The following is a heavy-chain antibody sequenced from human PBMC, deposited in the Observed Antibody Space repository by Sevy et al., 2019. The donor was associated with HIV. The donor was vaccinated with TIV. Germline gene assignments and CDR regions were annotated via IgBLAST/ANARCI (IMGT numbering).Heavy chain of an antibody. CDR1: GYTFTGSY. Sequence: ASVKVSCKASGYTFTGSYMHWVRQAPGQGLEWMGWINLKTGGPHHAQKFQDRVTMTRDTSISTAYMELHRLKSDDSAMYYCARDPDEGSSSLNGMDVWGQGTSVTVSS. D-gene: IGHD6-6*01. CDR2: INLKTGGP. V-gene: IGHV1-2*02. CDR3: ARDPDEGSSSLNGMDV. J-gene: IGHJ6*02.